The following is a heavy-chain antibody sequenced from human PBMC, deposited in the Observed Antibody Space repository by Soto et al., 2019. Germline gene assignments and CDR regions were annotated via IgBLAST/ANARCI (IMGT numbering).Heavy chain of an antibody. Sequence: QVQLVQSGAEVKKHGASVKVSCKASGYTFTSYGISWVRQAPGQGLEWMGWISAYNGNTNYAQKLQGRVTMTTDTSTSTAYMELRSLRSDDTAVYYCARDRKMTTVTTDWYFDLWGRGTLVTVSS. CDR2: ISAYNGNT. CDR3: ARDRKMTTVTTDWYFDL. D-gene: IGHD4-17*01. CDR1: GYTFTSYG. J-gene: IGHJ2*01. V-gene: IGHV1-18*01.